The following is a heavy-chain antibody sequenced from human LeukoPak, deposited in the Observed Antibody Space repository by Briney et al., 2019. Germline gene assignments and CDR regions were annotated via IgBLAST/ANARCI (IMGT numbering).Heavy chain of an antibody. J-gene: IGHJ4*02. CDR2: LSTSGTT. CDR3: ARDWGLYSNPEADY. V-gene: IGHV4-4*07. Sequence: SETLSLTCTVSGGSISSYYWSWIRQTAGKGLEWIGRLSTSGTTNYNPSLKSRVTMSVDTSKNQFSLNLTSVTAADTAVYYCARDWGLYSNPEADYWGQGTLVTVSS. D-gene: IGHD4-11*01. CDR1: GGSISSYY.